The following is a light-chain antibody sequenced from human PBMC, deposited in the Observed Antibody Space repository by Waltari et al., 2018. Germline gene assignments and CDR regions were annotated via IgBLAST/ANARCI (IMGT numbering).Light chain of an antibody. V-gene: IGLV8-61*01. CDR2: KAN. CDR3: ALYMGSGIWV. CDR1: SGSLSTTSY. Sequence: QTVVTQEPSLSVSPGGTVTLTCALSSGSLSTTSYATWYQQTPGQAPRKLVYKANARSSGVPDRFSGSSLGNTAALTITGAQADDESDDYCALYMGSGIWVFGGGTRLTVL. J-gene: IGLJ3*02.